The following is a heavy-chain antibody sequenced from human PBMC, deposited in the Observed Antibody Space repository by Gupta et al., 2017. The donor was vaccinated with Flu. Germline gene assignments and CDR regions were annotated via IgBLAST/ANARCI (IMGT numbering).Heavy chain of an antibody. V-gene: IGHV3-48*03. CDR2: ISPSATI. CDR1: GFTLSSHD. Sequence: EVQLVESGGGSVQPGGSLRLSCVASGFTLSSHDMSWVRQAPGRRLEWVSFISPSATIYYGDPVRGRFTISRDNTKNSLYLQMSCLRDEDTAVYYCARGHWDNWGQGTLVTVSS. CDR3: ARGHWDN. J-gene: IGHJ4*02.